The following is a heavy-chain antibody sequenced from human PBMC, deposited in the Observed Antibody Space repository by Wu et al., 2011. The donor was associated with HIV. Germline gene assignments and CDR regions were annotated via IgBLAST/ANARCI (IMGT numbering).Heavy chain of an antibody. CDR2: INPNSSGT. CDR1: GYTFTDSF. CDR3: ARETAVGITG. D-gene: IGHD3-22*01. J-gene: IGHJ4*02. V-gene: IGHV1-2*02. Sequence: QVQLMQSGAEVRKPGTSVEVSCKASGYTFTDSFLHWVRQAPGQGLEWVGWINPNSSGTNYAQKFQGRVTMTRDTSITTVYMELDSLTSDDTAVYYCARETAVGITGWGQGTLVIVSS.